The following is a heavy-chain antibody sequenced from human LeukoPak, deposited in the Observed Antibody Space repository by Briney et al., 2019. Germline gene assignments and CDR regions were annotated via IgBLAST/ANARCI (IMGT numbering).Heavy chain of an antibody. CDR1: GYTFTGYY. Sequence: ASVKVSCKASGYTFTGYYMHWVRQAPGQGLEWMGWINPNSGGANYAQKFQGRVTMTRDTSISTAYMELSRLRSDDTAVYYCARSHDYDFWSGYIGYWGQGTLVTVSS. D-gene: IGHD3-3*01. V-gene: IGHV1-2*02. CDR3: ARSHDYDFWSGYIGY. CDR2: INPNSGGA. J-gene: IGHJ4*02.